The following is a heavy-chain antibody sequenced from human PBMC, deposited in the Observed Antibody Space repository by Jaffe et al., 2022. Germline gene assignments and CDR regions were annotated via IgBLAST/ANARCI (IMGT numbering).Heavy chain of an antibody. D-gene: IGHD3-22*01. CDR2: IRSKAYGGTT. V-gene: IGHV3-49*04. Sequence: EVQLVESGGGLVQPGRSLRLSCTASGFTFGDYAMSWVRQAPGKGLEWVGFIRSKAYGGTTEYAASVKGRFTISRDDSKSIAYLQMNSLKTEDTAVYYCTRELETYYYDSSGPHDAFDIWGQGTMVTVSS. CDR1: GFTFGDYA. J-gene: IGHJ3*02. CDR3: TRELETYYYDSSGPHDAFDI.